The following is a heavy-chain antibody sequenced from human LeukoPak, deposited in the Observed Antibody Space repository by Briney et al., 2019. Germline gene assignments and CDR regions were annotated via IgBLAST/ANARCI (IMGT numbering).Heavy chain of an antibody. Sequence: SETLSLTCTVSGGSISSYYWSWIRQPAGKGLEWIGRIYTSGSTNYNPSLKSLVTMSVDTSKNQFSLKLSSVTAADTAVYYCARAQGGTAAETHYYYYGMDVWGQGTTVTVSS. CDR2: IYTSGST. J-gene: IGHJ6*02. D-gene: IGHD6-13*01. CDR1: GGSISSYY. V-gene: IGHV4-4*07. CDR3: ARAQGGTAAETHYYYYGMDV.